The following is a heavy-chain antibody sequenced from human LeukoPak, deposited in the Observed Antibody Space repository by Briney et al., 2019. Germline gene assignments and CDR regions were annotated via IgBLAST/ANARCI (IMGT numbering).Heavy chain of an antibody. CDR2: ISAYNGNT. CDR3: ASSGHPQWDQPSFDY. Sequence: ASVKVSCKASGYTFTSYGISWVRQAPGQGLEWMGWISAYNGNTNYAQKLQGRVTMTTDTSTSTAYMELRSLRSDDTAVYYCASSGHPQWDQPSFDYWGQGTLVTVSS. J-gene: IGHJ4*02. D-gene: IGHD1-26*01. CDR1: GYTFTSYG. V-gene: IGHV1-18*01.